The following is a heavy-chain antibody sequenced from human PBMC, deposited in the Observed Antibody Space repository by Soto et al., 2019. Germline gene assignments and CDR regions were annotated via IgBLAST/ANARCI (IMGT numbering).Heavy chain of an antibody. J-gene: IGHJ3*02. CDR1: GGSISRSSYY. Sequence: SETLSLTCTVSGGSISRSSYYWGWIRQPPGKGLEWIGSIYYSGSTYYNPSLKSRVTISVDTSKNQFSLKLSSVTAADTAVYYCARHYYDSRGYYYLLWAFDIWGQGTMVTVSS. V-gene: IGHV4-39*01. CDR2: IYYSGST. D-gene: IGHD3-22*01. CDR3: ARHYYDSRGYYYLLWAFDI.